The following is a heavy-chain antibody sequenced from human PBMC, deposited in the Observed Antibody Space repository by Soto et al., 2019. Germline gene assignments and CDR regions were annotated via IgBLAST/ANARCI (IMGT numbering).Heavy chain of an antibody. D-gene: IGHD1-1*01. Sequence: QVQLVQSGAEVTKPGSSVTVSGKAPGGTFSSYAISWVRRAPGQGLEWMGGIIPTFGTANYAQKFQGRVTISADESTSTAYMELSSLRSEDTAVYYCARDCDNWNDAHYFDYWGQGTLVTVSS. J-gene: IGHJ4*02. CDR3: ARDCDNWNDAHYFDY. V-gene: IGHV1-69*01. CDR2: IIPTFGTA. CDR1: GGTFSSYA.